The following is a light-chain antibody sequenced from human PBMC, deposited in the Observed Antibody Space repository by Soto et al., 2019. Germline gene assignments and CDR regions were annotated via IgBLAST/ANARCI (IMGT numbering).Light chain of an antibody. J-gene: IGKJ2*01. Sequence: EMVVTQSPGTLSLSPGERATLSCRASQSVSSSYFAWYQHKPGQAPRLLIYGASSRTTGIPDRFSGSGSGPDCTLTISRLEPEDFAVYYCQQYGSSPQTFGQGTKLEIK. CDR2: GAS. CDR3: QQYGSSPQT. CDR1: QSVSSSY. V-gene: IGKV3-20*01.